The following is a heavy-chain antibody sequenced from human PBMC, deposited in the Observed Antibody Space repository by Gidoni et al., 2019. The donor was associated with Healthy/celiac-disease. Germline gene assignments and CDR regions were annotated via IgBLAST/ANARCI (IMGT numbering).Heavy chain of an antibody. CDR1: GGTFSSYA. Sequence: VPLVQSGAEVKKPGSSVKVSCKASGGTFSSYAISWVRQAPGQGLAWMGGIIAIFGTANYAQKFQGRVTITAEESTSTAYMELSSLRSEDTAVYYCARSYYYDSSGYYFPYWYFDLWGRGTLVTVSS. CDR2: IIAIFGTA. V-gene: IGHV1-69*01. D-gene: IGHD3-22*01. J-gene: IGHJ2*01. CDR3: ARSYYYDSSGYYFPYWYFDL.